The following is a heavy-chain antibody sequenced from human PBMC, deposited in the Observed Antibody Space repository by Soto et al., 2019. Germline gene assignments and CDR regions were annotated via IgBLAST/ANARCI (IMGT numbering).Heavy chain of an antibody. V-gene: IGHV1-18*04. Sequence: GASVKVSCKASGYTFTSYGISWVRQAPGQGLEWMGWISAYNGNTNYAQKLQGRVTMTTDTSTSTAYMELRSLRSDDTAVYYCARDTHCTNGVCYYGMDVWGQGTTVTVSS. D-gene: IGHD2-8*01. J-gene: IGHJ6*02. CDR1: GYTFTSYG. CDR3: ARDTHCTNGVCYYGMDV. CDR2: ISAYNGNT.